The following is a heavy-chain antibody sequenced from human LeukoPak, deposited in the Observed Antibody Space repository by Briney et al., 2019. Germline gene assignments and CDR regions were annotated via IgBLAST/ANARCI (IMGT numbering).Heavy chain of an antibody. D-gene: IGHD2-15*01. J-gene: IGHJ6*02. CDR1: GGSISSYY. CDR3: ARVEVGAANRQWYGMDV. Sequence: SETLSLTCTISGGSISSYYWSWIRQPPGKGLEWIGYVDYRGNTNYNPSLKSRVTISIDTSKSLFSLKLNSVTAADTAVYYCARVEVGAANRQWYGMDVWGQGATVTVSS. CDR2: VDYRGNT. V-gene: IGHV4-59*01.